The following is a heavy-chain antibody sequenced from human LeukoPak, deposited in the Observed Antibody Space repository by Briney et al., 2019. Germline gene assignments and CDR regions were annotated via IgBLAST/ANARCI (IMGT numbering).Heavy chain of an antibody. CDR1: GGSISSGGYS. CDR2: IYHSGST. J-gene: IGHJ3*02. D-gene: IGHD3-10*01. V-gene: IGHV4-30-2*01. Sequence: SETLSLTCAVSGGSISSGGYSWSWIRQPPGKGLEWIGYIYHSGSTYYNPSLESRVTISVDRSKNQFSLKLTSVTAADTAVYYCARGSSSGRSGHDAFDIWGQGTMVTVSS. CDR3: ARGSSSGRSGHDAFDI.